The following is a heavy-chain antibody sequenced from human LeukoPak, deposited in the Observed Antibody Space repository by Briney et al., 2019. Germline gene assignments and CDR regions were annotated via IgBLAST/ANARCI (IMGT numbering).Heavy chain of an antibody. J-gene: IGHJ4*02. Sequence: ASAKVSCKASGYTFTDYYVHWVRQAPGQGLECMGWINPNSGATTYAQKFQGRVTMIRTTSITTAYMELSSLRSDDTAVYYCASQHYDSSGCLDYWGQGTLVTVSS. CDR3: ASQHYDSSGCLDY. CDR2: INPNSGAT. V-gene: IGHV1-2*02. D-gene: IGHD3-22*01. CDR1: GYTFTDYY.